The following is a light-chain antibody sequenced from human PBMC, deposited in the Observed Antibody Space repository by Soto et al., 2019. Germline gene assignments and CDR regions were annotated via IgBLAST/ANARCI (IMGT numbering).Light chain of an antibody. CDR2: WAS. CDR3: QQYYSTLPFT. CDR1: QSLLYSSNNRNY. V-gene: IGKV4-1*01. Sequence: DIVMTQSPDSLAVSLGERATINCKSSQSLLYSSNNRNYLAWYQQKPGQPPKLLIYWASTRESGVPDRFSGSWSGTDFTLTISSLQAEDVAVYYCQQYYSTLPFTFGQATKLEIK. J-gene: IGKJ2*01.